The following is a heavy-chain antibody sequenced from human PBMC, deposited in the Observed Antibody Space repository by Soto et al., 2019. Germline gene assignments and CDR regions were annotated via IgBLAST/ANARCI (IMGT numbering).Heavy chain of an antibody. J-gene: IGHJ4*02. CDR2: VSIGGST. Sequence: DVQLLESGGGLVQPEGSLRLSCAASGFTFSSYAMGWVRQGPGKGLEWVAVVSIGGSTHYADSMRGRFTISRDNSKNTLSLIMNSLNAVDTAVYFCGKRRGAGGNFEYSGQGALVTVS. CDR3: GKRRGAGGNFEY. CDR1: GFTFSSYA. D-gene: IGHD1-26*01. V-gene: IGHV3-23*01.